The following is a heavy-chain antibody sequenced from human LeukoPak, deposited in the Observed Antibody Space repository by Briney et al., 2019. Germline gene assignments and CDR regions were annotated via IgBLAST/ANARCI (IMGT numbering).Heavy chain of an antibody. D-gene: IGHD3-22*01. CDR3: ARDWRDYYDSSGYYWDDAFDI. Sequence: SENLSLTCTVSGGSISSYYWSWIRQPAGKGLEWIGRIYTSGSTNYNPSLKSRVTMSVDTSKNQFSLKLSSVTAADTAVYYCARDWRDYYDSSGYYWDDAFDIWGQGTMVTVSS. CDR2: IYTSGST. V-gene: IGHV4-4*07. J-gene: IGHJ3*02. CDR1: GGSISSYY.